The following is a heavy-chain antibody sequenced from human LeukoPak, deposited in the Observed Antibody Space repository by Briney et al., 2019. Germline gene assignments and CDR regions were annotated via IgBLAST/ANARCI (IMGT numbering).Heavy chain of an antibody. CDR1: GFTFSSYA. V-gene: IGHV3-30*04. CDR3: ARGRRVLKWELPSTTFDY. Sequence: GRSLRLSCAASGFTFSSYAMHWVRQAPGKGLEWVAVISYDGSNKYYADSVKGRFTISRDNSKNTLYLQMNSLRAEDTAVYYCARGRRVLKWELPSTTFDYWGQGTLVTVSS. D-gene: IGHD1-26*01. J-gene: IGHJ4*02. CDR2: ISYDGSNK.